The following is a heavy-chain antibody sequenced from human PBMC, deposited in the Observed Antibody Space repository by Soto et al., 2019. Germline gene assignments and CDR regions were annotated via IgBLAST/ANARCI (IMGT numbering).Heavy chain of an antibody. J-gene: IGHJ6*02. V-gene: IGHV3-30-3*01. CDR2: ISYDGSNK. CDR1: GFTFSSYA. Sequence: ESGGGVVQPGRSLRLSCAASGFTFSSYAMHWVRQAPGKGLEWVAVISYDGSNKYYADSVKGRFTISRDNSKNTLYLQMNSLRAEDTAVYYCARETYYDFWSGPYYGMDVWGQETTVTVSS. D-gene: IGHD3-3*01. CDR3: ARETYYDFWSGPYYGMDV.